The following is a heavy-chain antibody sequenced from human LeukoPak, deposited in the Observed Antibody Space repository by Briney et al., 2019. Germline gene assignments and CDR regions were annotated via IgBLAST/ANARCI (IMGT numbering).Heavy chain of an antibody. J-gene: IGHJ4*02. D-gene: IGHD4-11*01. CDR1: GFIFSSYS. CDR3: AKDRATVTTSPFDY. Sequence: GGSLRLSCAASGFIFSSYSMNWVRQAPGKGLEWVSSISSSSTYIYYADSVKGRFTISRDNSKNTLYLQMNSLRAEDTAVYYCAKDRATVTTSPFDYWGQGTLVTVSS. CDR2: ISSSSTYI. V-gene: IGHV3-21*04.